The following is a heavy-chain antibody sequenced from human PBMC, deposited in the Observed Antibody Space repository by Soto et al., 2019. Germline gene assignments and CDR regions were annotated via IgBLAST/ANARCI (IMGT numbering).Heavy chain of an antibody. V-gene: IGHV3-23*01. J-gene: IGHJ4*02. CDR3: ANDGYNSFDY. CDR2: ISGGGAST. CDR1: GFTFSSYA. Sequence: GGSLRLSCAASGFTFSSYAMSWVRQAPGKGLEWVSTISGGGASTYYADSVKGRFTISRDNSKNTLYLQVNSLRAEDTAVYYCANDGYNSFDYWGQGTLVTVSS. D-gene: IGHD5-12*01.